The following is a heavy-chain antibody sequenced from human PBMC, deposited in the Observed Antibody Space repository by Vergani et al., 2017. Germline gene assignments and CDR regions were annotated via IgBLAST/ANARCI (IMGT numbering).Heavy chain of an antibody. J-gene: IGHJ3*02. Sequence: VQLVESGGGVVQPGRSLRLSCAASGFTFSSYWMSWVRQAPGKGLEWVANIKQDGSEKYYVDSVKGRFTISRDNAKNSLYLQMNSLRAEDTAVYYCARDPWVITDDAFDIWGQGTMVTVSS. V-gene: IGHV3-7*03. D-gene: IGHD3-22*01. CDR3: ARDPWVITDDAFDI. CDR1: GFTFSSYW. CDR2: IKQDGSEK.